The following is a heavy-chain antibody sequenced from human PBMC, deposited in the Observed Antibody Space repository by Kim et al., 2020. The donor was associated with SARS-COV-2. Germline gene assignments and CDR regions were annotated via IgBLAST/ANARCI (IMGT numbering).Heavy chain of an antibody. V-gene: IGHV3-21*01. Sequence: SGKGRFAVARDNAKNSLYVQRNSLRAEDTAVYYCARGLSVCGTSCYGSDYWGQGTLVTVSS. J-gene: IGHJ4*02. CDR3: ARGLSVCGTSCYGSDY. D-gene: IGHD2-2*01.